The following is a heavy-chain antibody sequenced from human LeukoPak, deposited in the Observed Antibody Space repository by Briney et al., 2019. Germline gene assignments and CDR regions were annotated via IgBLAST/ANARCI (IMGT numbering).Heavy chain of an antibody. CDR3: ARSPPITMVRGVDFDI. Sequence: SETLSLTCTVSGGSISSYYWGWIRQPPRKGLEWIGSIYYSGSTYYNPSLKSRVTISVDTSKNKFSLKLSSVTAADTAVYYCARSPPITMVRGVDFDIWGQGTMVSVSS. V-gene: IGHV4-39*01. CDR2: IYYSGST. CDR1: GGSISSYY. D-gene: IGHD3-10*01. J-gene: IGHJ3*02.